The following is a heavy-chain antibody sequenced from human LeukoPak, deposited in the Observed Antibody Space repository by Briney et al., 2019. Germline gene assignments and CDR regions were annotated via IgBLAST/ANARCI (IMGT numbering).Heavy chain of an antibody. CDR1: GGSISSYY. CDR3: ASQTTGSTGAFDI. V-gene: IGHV4-59*12. Sequence: SETLSLTCTVSGGSISSYYWSWIRQPPGKGLEWIGYIYYSGSTNYNPSLKSRVTISVDTSKNQFSLKLSSVTAADTAVYYCASQTTGSTGAFDIWGQGTMVTVSS. J-gene: IGHJ3*02. CDR2: IYYSGST. D-gene: IGHD1-14*01.